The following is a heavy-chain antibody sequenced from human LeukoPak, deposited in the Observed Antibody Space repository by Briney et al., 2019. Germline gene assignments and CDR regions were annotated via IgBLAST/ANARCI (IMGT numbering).Heavy chain of an antibody. CDR2: IYTSGST. CDR3: AIQNYDFWSGYQDY. J-gene: IGHJ4*02. D-gene: IGHD3-3*01. Sequence: SETLSLTCTVSGGSLSSGSYYWSWIRQPAGKGLEWIRRIYTSGSTNYNPSLKSRVTMSVDTSKNQFSLTLSSVTAEDTAVYYCAIQNYDFWSGYQDYWGQGTLVTVSS. CDR1: GGSLSSGSYY. V-gene: IGHV4-61*02.